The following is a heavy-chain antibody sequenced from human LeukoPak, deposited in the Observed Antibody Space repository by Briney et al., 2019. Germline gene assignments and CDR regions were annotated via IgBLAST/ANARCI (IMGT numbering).Heavy chain of an antibody. J-gene: IGHJ4*02. D-gene: IGHD4-17*01. V-gene: IGHV4-61*01. CDR1: GGSVSSGSYY. CDR2: IYYTGGT. Sequence: SETLSLTCTVSGGSVSSGSYYWSWIRQPPGKGLEWVGYIYYTGGTNYNPSLKSRVTISLDTSKNQFSLKLNSVTAEDTAVYYCARDWTGGDYGLDYWGQGTLVTVSS. CDR3: ARDWTGGDYGLDY.